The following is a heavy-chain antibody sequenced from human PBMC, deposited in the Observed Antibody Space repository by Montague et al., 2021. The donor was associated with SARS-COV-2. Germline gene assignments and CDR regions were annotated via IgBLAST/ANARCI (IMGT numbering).Heavy chain of an antibody. Sequence: SETLSLTCCVSGGSISKYYWAWIRQPAGKGPEWIGRIYTSGSSNYNPSLTGRVAMSIDSSKNEFSLRLTSVTAADTAVYYCARVGLVGDSTSLFDKWGQGALVTVSS. CDR3: ARVGLVGDSTSLFDK. V-gene: IGHV4-4*07. J-gene: IGHJ4*02. D-gene: IGHD1-26*01. CDR1: GGSISKYY. CDR2: IYTSGSS.